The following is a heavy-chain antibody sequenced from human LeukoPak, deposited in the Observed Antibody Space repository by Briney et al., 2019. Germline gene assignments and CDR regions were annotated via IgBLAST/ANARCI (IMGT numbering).Heavy chain of an antibody. Sequence: PSETLSLTCTVSGGSIDIYYWSWIRQPAGKGLEWIGRIYTSGSTNYNPSLKTRVTMSVDTSKNQFSLKLSSVTAADTAVYYCARGPLTVTRGFDPWGQGTLVTVSS. CDR2: IYTSGST. V-gene: IGHV4-4*07. J-gene: IGHJ5*02. D-gene: IGHD4-17*01. CDR1: GGSIDIYY. CDR3: ARGPLTVTRGFDP.